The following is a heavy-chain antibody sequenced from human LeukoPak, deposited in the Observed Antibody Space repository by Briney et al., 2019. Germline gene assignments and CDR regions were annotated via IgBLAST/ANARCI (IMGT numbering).Heavy chain of an antibody. V-gene: IGHV3-23*01. CDR2: ISGSGGST. Sequence: GGSLRLSCAASGFTYSSCAMSWVRESRGKGLEGVSAISGSGGSTYYADSVKGRFSISRDNSKNTLYLQMNSLRAEDTAVYYCAKGSSSRHNFDYWGQGTLVTVSS. CDR3: AKGSSSRHNFDY. J-gene: IGHJ4*02. CDR1: GFTYSSCA. D-gene: IGHD6-13*01.